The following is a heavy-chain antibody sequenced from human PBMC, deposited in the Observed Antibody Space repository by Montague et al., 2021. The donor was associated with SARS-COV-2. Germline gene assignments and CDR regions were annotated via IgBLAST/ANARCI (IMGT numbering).Heavy chain of an antibody. Sequence: SETLSLTCSLSGGSISTSNYYWGWIRQPPGKGLEWIGSVYYSGSTYYXPPLKSRVTVSVDTSKNQFSLKISSVTAADTAVYFCAGQSASSPFDHWGQGTLVTVSS. D-gene: IGHD6-13*01. CDR3: AGQSASSPFDH. CDR2: VYYSGST. J-gene: IGHJ4*02. V-gene: IGHV4-39*01. CDR1: GGSISTSNYY.